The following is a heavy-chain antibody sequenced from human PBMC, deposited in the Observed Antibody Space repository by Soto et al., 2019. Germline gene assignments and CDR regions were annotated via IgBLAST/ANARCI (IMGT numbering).Heavy chain of an antibody. CDR3: ARGSIAARSDYYGMDV. CDR1: GFTFDNYA. V-gene: IGHV3-9*01. J-gene: IGHJ6*02. Sequence: PGGSLRLSCAASGFTFDNYAMHWVRQAPGKGLEWVSGISWNSNTIAYADSVKGRFTISRDNAKNSLYLQMNSLRAEDTAVYYCARGSIAARSDYYGMDVWGQGTTVTVSS. CDR2: ISWNSNTI. D-gene: IGHD6-6*01.